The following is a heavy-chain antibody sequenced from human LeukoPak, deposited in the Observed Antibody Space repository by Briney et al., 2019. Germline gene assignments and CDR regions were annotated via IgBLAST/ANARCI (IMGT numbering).Heavy chain of an antibody. CDR2: IRYDGSNK. J-gene: IGHJ4*02. Sequence: GGSLRLSCAASGFTFSSYGMHWVRQAPGKGLEWVAFIRYDGSNKYYADSVKGRFTISRDNSKNTLYLQMNSLRAEDTAVYYCARDLTIFGVVTPYFDYWGQGTLVTVSS. CDR3: ARDLTIFGVVTPYFDY. D-gene: IGHD3-3*01. CDR1: GFTFSSYG. V-gene: IGHV3-30*02.